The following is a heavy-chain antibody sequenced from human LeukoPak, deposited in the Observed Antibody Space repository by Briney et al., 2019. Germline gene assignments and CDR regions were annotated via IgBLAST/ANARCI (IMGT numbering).Heavy chain of an antibody. CDR3: ARDRDTYGYPDY. CDR1: GDSISSYY. D-gene: IGHD5-18*01. V-gene: IGHV4-4*07. CDR2: IYASGSS. J-gene: IGHJ4*02. Sequence: SETLSLTCTVSGDSISSYYWIWIRQPAGKGLEYIGRIYASGSSSYNPSLKSRVSMSVDTSQNQFSLRLSPVTAADTAVYYCARDRDTYGYPDYWGQGTLVTVSS.